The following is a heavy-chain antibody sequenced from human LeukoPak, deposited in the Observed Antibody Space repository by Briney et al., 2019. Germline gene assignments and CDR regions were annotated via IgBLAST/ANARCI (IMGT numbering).Heavy chain of an antibody. CDR3: ARGLREALTLKKPYSGSPFDY. CDR2: INHSGST. Sequence: SETLSLTCAVYGGSFSGYYWSWIRQPPGKGLEWIGEINHSGSTNYNPSLKSRVTISVDTSKNQFSLKLSSVTAADTAVYYCARGLREALTLKKPYSGSPFDYWGQGTLVTVSS. CDR1: GGSFSGYY. J-gene: IGHJ4*02. V-gene: IGHV4-34*01. D-gene: IGHD1-26*01.